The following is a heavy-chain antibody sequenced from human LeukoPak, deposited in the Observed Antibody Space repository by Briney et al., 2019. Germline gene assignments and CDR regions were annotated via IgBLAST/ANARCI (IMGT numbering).Heavy chain of an antibody. CDR3: ARGGAARLHFQN. V-gene: IGHV4-59*01. Sequence: SETLSLTCTVSGGSISTYYWNWIRQPPGKGLEWIGYIYHSGSTNYNPSLQSRVTISVDTSKNQFSLNLNSVTAADSAVYYCARGGAARLHFQNWGQGTLVTVSS. J-gene: IGHJ1*01. CDR1: GGSISTYY. D-gene: IGHD6-6*01. CDR2: IYHSGST.